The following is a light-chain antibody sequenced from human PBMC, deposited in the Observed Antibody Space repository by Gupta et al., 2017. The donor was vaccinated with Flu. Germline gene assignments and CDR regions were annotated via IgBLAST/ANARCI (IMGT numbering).Light chain of an antibody. Sequence: QPPSLSVSPGQTAIITCSGDRLGNKYVCWYQQKPGQSPVLVIYQDNTRPSGLPERFSASSSGNTATLTISGAQPIDEADYYCQAWGSTTGVFGSGTKVTVL. CDR1: RLGNKY. CDR3: QAWGSTTGV. CDR2: QDN. J-gene: IGLJ1*01. V-gene: IGLV3-1*01.